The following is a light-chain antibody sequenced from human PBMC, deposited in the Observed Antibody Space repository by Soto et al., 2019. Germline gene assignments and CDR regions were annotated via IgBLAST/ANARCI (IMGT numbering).Light chain of an antibody. V-gene: IGKV3-15*01. J-gene: IGKJ1*01. CDR3: QQYNTGRT. CDR1: QSVSSY. CDR2: GAS. Sequence: VLKQSPSTLSLSPGERATLSCRASQSVSSYLAWYQQKPGQGPRLLIYGASTRATGIPGRFSGSGSGTEFTLTISSLQSEDFAVYYCQQYNTGRTCGQGTKG.